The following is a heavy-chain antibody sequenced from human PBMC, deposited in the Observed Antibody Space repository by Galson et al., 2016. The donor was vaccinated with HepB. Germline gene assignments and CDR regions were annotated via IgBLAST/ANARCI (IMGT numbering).Heavy chain of an antibody. J-gene: IGHJ6*02. D-gene: IGHD2-15*01. Sequence: SVKVSCKASADTLKNYIVNWVRQAPGQGLECVGGIIPMFGTVNSAQRFQGRVTISADESTRTVYLDLSRLTYEDTAVYYCARASPSRILDVWGQGTTVTVSS. CDR1: ADTLKNYI. CDR2: IIPMFGTV. CDR3: ARASPSRILDV. V-gene: IGHV1-69*13.